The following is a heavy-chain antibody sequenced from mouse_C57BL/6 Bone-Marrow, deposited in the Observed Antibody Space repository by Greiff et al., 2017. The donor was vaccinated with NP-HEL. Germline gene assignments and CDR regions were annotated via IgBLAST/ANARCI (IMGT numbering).Heavy chain of an antibody. D-gene: IGHD2-4*01. CDR2: INPGSGGT. V-gene: IGHV1-54*01. CDR1: GYAFTNYL. Sequence: QVHVKQSGAELVRPGTSVKVSCKASGYAFTNYLIEWVKQRPGQGLEWIGVINPGSGGTNYNEKFKGKATLTADKSSSTAYMQLSSLTSEDSAVYFCARSEIYYDYVDYWGQGTTLTVSS. CDR3: ARSEIYYDYVDY. J-gene: IGHJ2*01.